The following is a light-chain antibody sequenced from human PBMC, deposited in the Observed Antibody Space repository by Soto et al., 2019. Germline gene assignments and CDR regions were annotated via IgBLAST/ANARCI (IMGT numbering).Light chain of an antibody. CDR1: QSVASNY. J-gene: IGKJ1*01. CDR3: QQYGSSGT. V-gene: IGKV3-20*01. CDR2: DAS. Sequence: EIVLTQSPGTLSLSPGERATLSCRASQSVASNYLGWYQQKPGQAPRVLIFDASIRATGIPDRFSASGSGSDFTLTISRLEPDDFAVYYCQQYGSSGTFGQGTKVEIK.